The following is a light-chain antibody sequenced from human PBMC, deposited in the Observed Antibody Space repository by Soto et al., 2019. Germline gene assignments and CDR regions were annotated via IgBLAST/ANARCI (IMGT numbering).Light chain of an antibody. CDR1: QSITSW. Sequence: DIQMTQCPSTLSASVGDRVTITCRASQSITSWLACYQQKPGEAPKLLIYDASSLESGVPSRFSGSGSGTEFTLTISSLQPDDFATYYCQQYNHYSGLTFGGGTKVDI. J-gene: IGKJ4*01. V-gene: IGKV1-5*01. CDR3: QQYNHYSGLT. CDR2: DAS.